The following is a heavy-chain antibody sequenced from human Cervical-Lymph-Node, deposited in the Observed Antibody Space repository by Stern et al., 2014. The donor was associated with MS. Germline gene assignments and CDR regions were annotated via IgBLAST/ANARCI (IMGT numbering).Heavy chain of an antibody. Sequence: VQPVESGGGLVKPGGSLRLTCAASGFTFSDYYMSWVRQAPGKGLEWIAYISASGVATSHADAVKGRFTISRDNAKNSLYLQMHSLRVEVTAVYYCARHLARLAAAGFNPWGQGTLVTVSS. J-gene: IGHJ5*02. CDR1: GFTFSDYY. CDR2: ISASGVAT. V-gene: IGHV3-11*01. D-gene: IGHD6-13*01. CDR3: ARHLARLAAAGFNP.